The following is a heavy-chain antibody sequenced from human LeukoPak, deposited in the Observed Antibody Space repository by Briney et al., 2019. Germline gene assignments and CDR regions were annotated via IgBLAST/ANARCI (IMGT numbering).Heavy chain of an antibody. CDR1: GFTFSSHA. V-gene: IGHV3-23*01. D-gene: IGHD3-10*01. CDR2: FSGSGYIT. CDR3: AKFMVRGVFDY. J-gene: IGHJ4*02. Sequence: GGSLRLSCAASGFTFSSHAMSWVRQAPGKGLEWVSTFSGSGYITYADSVKGRFTISRDNSKNTLYLQMNSLRAEDTAVYYCAKFMVRGVFDYWGQGTLVTVSS.